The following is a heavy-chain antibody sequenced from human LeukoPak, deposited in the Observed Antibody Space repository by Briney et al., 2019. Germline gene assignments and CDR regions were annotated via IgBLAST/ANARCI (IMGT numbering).Heavy chain of an antibody. CDR3: ARDCDRSGYYCY. Sequence: GASVQVSCKASGYSFTSYGITWVRQAPGQGLEWMGWISAYNGNTNYAQLLQGRVTMTTDTSTSTAYMELRSLRSDDTAAYYCARDCDRSGYYCYWGQGTLVTVSS. CDR2: ISAYNGNT. V-gene: IGHV1-18*01. J-gene: IGHJ4*02. CDR1: GYSFTSYG. D-gene: IGHD3-22*01.